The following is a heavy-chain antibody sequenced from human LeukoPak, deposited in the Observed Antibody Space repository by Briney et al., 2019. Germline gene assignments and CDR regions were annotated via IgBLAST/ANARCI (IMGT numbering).Heavy chain of an antibody. CDR3: ARDYYGSGSYDY. Sequence: PSETLSLTCTVCGGSISSYYWSWIRQPPGKGLEWIGNIYYSGSTNYNPSLKSRVTISVDTSKSQFSLKLSSVTAADTDLYYCARDYYGSGSYDYWGQGTLVTVSS. D-gene: IGHD3-10*01. CDR2: IYYSGST. J-gene: IGHJ4*02. CDR1: GGSISSYY. V-gene: IGHV4-59*01.